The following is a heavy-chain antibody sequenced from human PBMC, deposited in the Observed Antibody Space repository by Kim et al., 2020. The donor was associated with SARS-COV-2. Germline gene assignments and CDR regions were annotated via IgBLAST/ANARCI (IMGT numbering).Heavy chain of an antibody. Sequence: GGSLRLSCAASGFTFSSYGMNWVRQAPGKGLEWVSSISSSSSYIYYADSVKGRFTISRDNAKNSLYLQMNSLRAEDTAVYYCARIRYDSSPKTTRGYMDVWGQGTTVTVSS. D-gene: IGHD3-22*01. CDR1: GFTFSSYG. J-gene: IGHJ6*02. CDR3: ARIRYDSSPKTTRGYMDV. V-gene: IGHV3-21*01. CDR2: ISSSSSYI.